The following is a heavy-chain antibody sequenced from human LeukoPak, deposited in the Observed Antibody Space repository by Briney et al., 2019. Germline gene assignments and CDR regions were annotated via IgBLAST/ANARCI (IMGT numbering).Heavy chain of an antibody. Sequence: ASVKVSCKTSGYTFSNFGINWVRQAPGRGLEWMGWISGNNDNPNYGQKFQGRFTVTTDSSTSTAYMELRNLRFDDTAVYYCARDGTSTDDYWGQGTLVTVSS. CDR1: GYTFSNFG. V-gene: IGHV1-18*01. CDR2: ISGNNDNP. CDR3: ARDGTSTDDY. J-gene: IGHJ4*02. D-gene: IGHD2-2*01.